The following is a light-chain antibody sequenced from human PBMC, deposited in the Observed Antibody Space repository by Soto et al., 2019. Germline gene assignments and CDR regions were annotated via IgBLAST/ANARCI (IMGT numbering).Light chain of an antibody. CDR2: AAS. J-gene: IGKJ5*01. Sequence: IRMTQSPSSFSASTGDRVTITCRASQGISSYLAWYQQKPGKAPKLLIYAASTLQSGVPSRFSGSGSGTDFTLTISCLQSEDFATYYCQQYYSYPITFGQGTRLEIK. CDR3: QQYYSYPIT. V-gene: IGKV1-8*01. CDR1: QGISSY.